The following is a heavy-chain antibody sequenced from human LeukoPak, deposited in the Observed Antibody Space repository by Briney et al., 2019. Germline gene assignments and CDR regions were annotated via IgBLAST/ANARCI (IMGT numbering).Heavy chain of an antibody. CDR2: ISRGGSTR. J-gene: IGHJ3*02. CDR1: GFTFSDYY. V-gene: IGHV3-11*01. D-gene: IGHD3-22*01. CDR3: ARTAYYYDSSGYDDAFDI. Sequence: GGSLRLSCAASGFTFSDYYMSWIRQAPGKGLEWVSHISRGGSTRYYADSIKGRFTISRDNAKNSLYLQMNSLRAEDTAVYYCARTAYYYDSSGYDDAFDIWGQGTMVTVSS.